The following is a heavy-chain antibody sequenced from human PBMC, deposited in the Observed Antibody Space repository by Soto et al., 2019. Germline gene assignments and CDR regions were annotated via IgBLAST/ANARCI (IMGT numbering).Heavy chain of an antibody. J-gene: IGHJ4*02. CDR1: GFTFSSYG. Sequence: GGSLRLSCAASGFTFSSYGMHWVRQAPGKGLEWVAVIWYDGSNKYYADSVKGRFTISRDNSKNTLYLQMNSLRAEDTAVYYCARVYSSSWYEAFDYWGQGTLVTVSS. CDR2: IWYDGSNK. D-gene: IGHD6-13*01. V-gene: IGHV3-33*01. CDR3: ARVYSSSWYEAFDY.